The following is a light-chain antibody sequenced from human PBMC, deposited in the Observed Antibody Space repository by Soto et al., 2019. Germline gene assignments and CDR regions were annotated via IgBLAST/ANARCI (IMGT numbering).Light chain of an antibody. CDR3: SSYVGTNSYV. CDR2: EVY. J-gene: IGLJ1*01. CDR1: SSDVGGYNY. Sequence: QSALTQPPSASGSPGQSVTISCTGTSSDVGGYNYVSWYQHHPGKAPKLIIYEVYKRPSGVPDRFSGSKSGNTAALTVSGLQAEDEADYYCSSYVGTNSYVFGTGTKVXVL. V-gene: IGLV2-8*01.